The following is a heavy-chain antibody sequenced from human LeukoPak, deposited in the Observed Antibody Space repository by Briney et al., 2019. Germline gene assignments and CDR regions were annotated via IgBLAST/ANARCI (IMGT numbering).Heavy chain of an antibody. J-gene: IGHJ1*01. CDR1: GFTFSSYW. V-gene: IGHV3-74*01. D-gene: IGHD2-15*01. Sequence: GGSLRLSCAASGFTFSSYWMHWVRQAPGKGLVWVSRINTDGSSTSYADSVKGRFTISRDNSKNTLYLQMNSLRAEDTAVYYCAKDRDCSGGSCWLYFQHWGQGTLVTVSS. CDR2: INTDGSST. CDR3: AKDRDCSGGSCWLYFQH.